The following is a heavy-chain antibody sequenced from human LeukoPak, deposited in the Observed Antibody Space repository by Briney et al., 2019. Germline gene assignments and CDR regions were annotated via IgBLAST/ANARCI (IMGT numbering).Heavy chain of an antibody. V-gene: IGHV4-39*01. CDR1: GGSISSSTHY. Sequence: SETLSLTCTVSGGSISSSTHYWGWIRQAPGKRLECIGTIYYSGSSYYNPSLKSRVTMSVDTSKNQFSLRLSSVTAADTAVYYCARLPAITTYYYYYMDVWGKGTMVTASS. CDR2: IYYSGSS. CDR3: ARLPAITTYYYYYMDV. D-gene: IGHD3-16*01. J-gene: IGHJ6*03.